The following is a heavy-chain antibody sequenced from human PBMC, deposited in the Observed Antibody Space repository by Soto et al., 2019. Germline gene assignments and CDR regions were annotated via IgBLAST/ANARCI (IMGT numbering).Heavy chain of an antibody. CDR2: ISNSGGTT. CDR3: ATGGYCSSTSCYNFFDY. Sequence: GALRLSGPASVITVISCAMAWVRQAPGKGLEWVSDISNSGGTTNYADSVKGRFTISRDNSKNTLYLQMNSLRAEDTAVYYCATGGYCSSTSCYNFFDYWGQGTLVTVSS. V-gene: IGHV3-23*01. J-gene: IGHJ4*02. D-gene: IGHD2-2*02. CDR1: VITVISCA.